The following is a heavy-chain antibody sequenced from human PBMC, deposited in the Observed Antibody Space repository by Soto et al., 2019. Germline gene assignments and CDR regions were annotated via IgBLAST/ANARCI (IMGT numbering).Heavy chain of an antibody. J-gene: IGHJ5*02. CDR1: GFSLTTGGVG. CDR2: IYWDNDR. CDR3: AHRLPYSSYWAVGWFDT. V-gene: IGHV2-5*02. D-gene: IGHD2-21*01. Sequence: QITLKESGPLLVEPTQTLTLTCSFSGFSLTTGGVGVGWLRQAPGKALECLGIIYWDNDRRYNPSLKERLTITNDTSKNLGLLTLAYLEPVDTATYYCAHRLPYSSYWAVGWFDTWGQGTLVTVS.